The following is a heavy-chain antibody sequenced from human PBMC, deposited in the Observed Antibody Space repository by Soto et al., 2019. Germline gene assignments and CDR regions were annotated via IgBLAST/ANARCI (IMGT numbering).Heavy chain of an antibody. V-gene: IGHV4-59*01. CDR1: GGSISSYY. D-gene: IGHD3-3*01. J-gene: IGHJ6*03. CDR3: ARVPLVWSGLYYYYYMDV. Sequence: SETLSLTCTVSGGSISSYYWSWIRQPPGKGLEWIGYIYYSGSTNYNPSLKSRVTISVDTSKNQFSLKLSSVTAADTAVYYCARVPLVWSGLYYYYYMDVWGKGTTVTVSS. CDR2: IYYSGST.